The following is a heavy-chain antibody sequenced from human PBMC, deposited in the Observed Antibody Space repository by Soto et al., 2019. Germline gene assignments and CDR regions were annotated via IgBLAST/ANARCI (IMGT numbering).Heavy chain of an antibody. Sequence: GGSLRLSCAASGFTFNNYAMSWVRQVPGKGLEWVSSISGSGSGTYYADSVKGRFTISRDNSKNTLYLQMNSLRAEDTAVYYCARVGGSGRGRSFDPWGQGTLVTVSS. CDR2: ISGSGSGT. CDR1: GFTFNNYA. J-gene: IGHJ5*02. D-gene: IGHD3-10*01. CDR3: ARVGGSGRGRSFDP. V-gene: IGHV3-23*01.